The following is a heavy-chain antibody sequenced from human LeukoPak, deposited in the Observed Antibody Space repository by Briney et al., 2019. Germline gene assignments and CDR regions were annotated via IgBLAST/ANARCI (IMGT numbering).Heavy chain of an antibody. CDR1: GFTFSNYW. V-gene: IGHV3-7*01. CDR2: IKQDGSEK. J-gene: IGHJ6*03. CDR3: AKWLTQYHYFMDV. D-gene: IGHD6-19*01. Sequence: GGSLRLSCAASGFTFSNYWMSWVRQAPGKGLECVANIKQDGSEKDYVDSVKGRFTISRDNAKNSLYLQMNSLRAEDTAVYYCAKWLTQYHYFMDVWGKGTTVTVSS.